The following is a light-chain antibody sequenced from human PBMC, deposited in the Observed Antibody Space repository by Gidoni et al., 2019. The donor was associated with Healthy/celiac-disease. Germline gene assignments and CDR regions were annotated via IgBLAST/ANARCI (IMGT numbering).Light chain of an antibody. CDR2: AAS. J-gene: IGKJ1*01. CDR3: QQSYNTPVT. Sequence: DIQMTQSPSSLSASVGDRVTITCRASHSISSYLNWYQQKPGKAPKLLIYAASSFQSGVPSRVSGSGSVTEFTLTISSLQPEDFATYYCQQSYNTPVTFGQGTKVEIK. V-gene: IGKV1-39*01. CDR1: HSISSY.